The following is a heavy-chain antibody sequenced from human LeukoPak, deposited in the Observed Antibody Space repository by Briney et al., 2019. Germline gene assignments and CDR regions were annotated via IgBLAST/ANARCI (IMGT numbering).Heavy chain of an antibody. CDR1: GYTFTSYY. D-gene: IGHD3-3*01. Sequence: ASVKVSCKSSGYTFTSYYMHWVRQAHGQGLEWMGGIIPIFGTANYAQKFQGRVTITADKSTSTAYMELSSLRSKDTAVYYCARGGRSARAFDIWGQGTMVTVSS. CDR3: ARGGRSARAFDI. V-gene: IGHV1-69*06. CDR2: IIPIFGTA. J-gene: IGHJ3*02.